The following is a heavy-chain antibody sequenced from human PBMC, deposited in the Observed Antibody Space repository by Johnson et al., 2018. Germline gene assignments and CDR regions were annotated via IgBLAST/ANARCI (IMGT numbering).Heavy chain of an antibody. CDR1: EFTFSTYG. J-gene: IGHJ1*01. CDR3: ARARMPYGDYLEYFQH. D-gene: IGHD4-17*01. Sequence: VQLVESGGGVVQXGRSXRLXCAASEFTFSTYGMHWVRQAPGKGLEWVAVIGYDGSNKYYADSVKGRFTIPRDNSKNTLYLQMNSLRAEDTAVYYCARARMPYGDYLEYFQHWGQGTLVTVSS. CDR2: IGYDGSNK. V-gene: IGHV3-33*01.